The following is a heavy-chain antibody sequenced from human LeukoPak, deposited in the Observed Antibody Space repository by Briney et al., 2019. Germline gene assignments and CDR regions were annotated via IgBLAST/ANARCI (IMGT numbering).Heavy chain of an antibody. V-gene: IGHV3-21*01. D-gene: IGHD2-8*01. CDR3: ARSGPQDIVLMVYANNWFDP. CDR1: GFTFSSYS. CDR2: ISSSSSYI. J-gene: IGHJ5*02. Sequence: GGSLRLSCAASGFTFSSYSMNWVRQAPGKGLEWVSSISSSSSYIHYADSVKGRFTISRDNAKNSLYLQMNSLRAEDTAVYYCARSGPQDIVLMVYANNWFDPWGQGTLVTVSS.